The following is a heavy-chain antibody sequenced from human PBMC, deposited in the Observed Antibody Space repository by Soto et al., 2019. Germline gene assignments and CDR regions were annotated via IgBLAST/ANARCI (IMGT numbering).Heavy chain of an antibody. CDR3: AKDWVAAAEYYYGMDV. CDR2: ISYDGSNK. V-gene: IGHV3-30*18. D-gene: IGHD6-13*01. J-gene: IGHJ6*02. CDR1: GFTFSSYG. Sequence: QVQLVESGGGVVQPGRSLRLSCAASGFTFSSYGMHWVRQAPGKGLEWVAVISYDGSNKYYADSVKGRFTISRDNSKNTLYLQMNSLRAEDTAVYYCAKDWVAAAEYYYGMDVWGQGTTVTVSS.